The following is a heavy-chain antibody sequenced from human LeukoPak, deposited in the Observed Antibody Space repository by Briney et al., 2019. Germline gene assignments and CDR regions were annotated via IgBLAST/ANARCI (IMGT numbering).Heavy chain of an antibody. Sequence: SVKVSCKASGGTFSSYAISWVRQAPGQGLEWMGGIIPIFGTANYAQKFQGRVTITADESTSTAYMELSSLRSEDTAVYYCARDFPDCSSTSCSPSYYYGMDVWGKGTTVTVSS. D-gene: IGHD2-2*01. CDR2: IIPIFGTA. J-gene: IGHJ6*04. CDR3: ARDFPDCSSTSCSPSYYYGMDV. CDR1: GGTFSSYA. V-gene: IGHV1-69*13.